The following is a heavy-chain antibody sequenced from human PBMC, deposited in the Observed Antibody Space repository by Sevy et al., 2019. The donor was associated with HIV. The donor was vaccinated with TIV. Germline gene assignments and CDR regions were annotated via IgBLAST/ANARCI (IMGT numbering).Heavy chain of an antibody. CDR3: AREGSSSSKFTWFDP. D-gene: IGHD6-6*01. CDR2: INPSGGST. J-gene: IGHJ5*02. V-gene: IGHV1-46*03. Sequence: ASVKVSCKASGYTYTSYYTHWVRQAPRQGLEWMGIINPSGGSTSYAQKFQGRVTMTRDTSTSTVYMELSSLRSEDTAVYYCAREGSSSSKFTWFDPWGQGTLVTVSS. CDR1: GYTYTSYY.